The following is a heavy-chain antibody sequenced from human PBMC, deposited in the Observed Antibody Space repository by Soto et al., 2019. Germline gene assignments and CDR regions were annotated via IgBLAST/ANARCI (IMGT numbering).Heavy chain of an antibody. CDR1: GFTFSSYA. CDR3: ARDPLWGTAMVLWYFDL. J-gene: IGHJ2*01. CDR2: INSNGGST. Sequence: GGSLRLSCSASGFTFSSYAMHWVRQAPGKGLEYVSAINSNGGSTYYADSVKGRFTISRDNSKNTLYLQMNSLRAEDTAVYYCARDPLWGTAMVLWYFDLWGRGTLVTVSS. V-gene: IGHV3-64*04. D-gene: IGHD5-18*01.